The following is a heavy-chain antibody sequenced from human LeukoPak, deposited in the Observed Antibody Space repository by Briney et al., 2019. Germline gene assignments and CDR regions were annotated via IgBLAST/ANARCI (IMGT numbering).Heavy chain of an antibody. J-gene: IGHJ5*02. Sequence: PGGSLRLSCAASGFTFSAYSMNWVRQAPGKGLEWVSSISSSSSYIYYADSVKGRFTISRDNAKNSLYLQMNSLRAEDTAVYYCARDVLEWLLPMNWFDPWGQGTLVTVSS. D-gene: IGHD3-3*01. CDR1: GFTFSAYS. V-gene: IGHV3-21*01. CDR2: ISSSSSYI. CDR3: ARDVLEWLLPMNWFDP.